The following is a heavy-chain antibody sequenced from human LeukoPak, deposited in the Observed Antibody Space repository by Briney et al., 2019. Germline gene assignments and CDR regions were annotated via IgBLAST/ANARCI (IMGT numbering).Heavy chain of an antibody. D-gene: IGHD4-17*01. CDR2: INPNSGGT. CDR3: AVLTTVTTHDFDY. V-gene: IGHV1-2*02. CDR1: GYTFTGYY. J-gene: IGHJ4*02. Sequence: ASVKVSCKASGYTFTGYYMHWVRQAPGQGLEWMGWINPNSGGTNYAQKFQGRVTMTRDTSISTAYMELSRLRSDDTAVYYCAVLTTVTTHDFDYWGQGTLVTVSS.